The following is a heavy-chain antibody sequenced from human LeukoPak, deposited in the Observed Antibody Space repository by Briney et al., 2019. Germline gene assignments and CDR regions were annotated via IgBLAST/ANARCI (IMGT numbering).Heavy chain of an antibody. J-gene: IGHJ4*02. V-gene: IGHV5-51*01. CDR3: ARHGSSSWPVYY. Sequence: ESLPISSQCSGSPFTSVWIAWVRPMPGQGLEWMGMIYPGDSETRYSPFFQGQVTTSAHKSISTAYLQWTSPKVSDTAMYYCARHGSSSWPVYYWGQGTLVTVS. CDR1: GSPFTSVW. CDR2: IYPGDSET. D-gene: IGHD6-13*01.